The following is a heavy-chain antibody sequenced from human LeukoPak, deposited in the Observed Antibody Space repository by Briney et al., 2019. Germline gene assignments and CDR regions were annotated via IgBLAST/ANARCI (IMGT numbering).Heavy chain of an antibody. J-gene: IGHJ4*02. V-gene: IGHV3-7*03. CDR3: AREQEDDAYYYDSSGYLPDY. CDR1: GFTFGDYW. Sequence: GGSLRLSCAASGFTFGDYWMSWVRQAPGKGLEWVANIKQDGSEKYYVDSVKGRFTISRDNAKNSLYLQMNSLRAEDTAVYYCAREQEDDAYYYDSSGYLPDYWGQGTLVTVSS. CDR2: IKQDGSEK. D-gene: IGHD3-22*01.